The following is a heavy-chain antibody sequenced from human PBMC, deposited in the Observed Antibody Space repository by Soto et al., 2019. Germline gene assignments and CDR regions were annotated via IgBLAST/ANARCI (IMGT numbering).Heavy chain of an antibody. J-gene: IGHJ6*02. Sequence: QITLKESGPTLVEPTQTLTLTCTFSGFSLITTGSGVAWIRQPPGKALEWLALIYWDDDKRYSPSLKSRLTIIKDTSNNHVVLIMTTMDPVDKGTCFCVRLMTAVTTFGMDVWGQGTAVTGSS. V-gene: IGHV2-5*04. D-gene: IGHD4-17*01. CDR2: IYWDDDK. CDR3: VRLMTAVTTFGMDV. CDR1: GFSLITTGSG.